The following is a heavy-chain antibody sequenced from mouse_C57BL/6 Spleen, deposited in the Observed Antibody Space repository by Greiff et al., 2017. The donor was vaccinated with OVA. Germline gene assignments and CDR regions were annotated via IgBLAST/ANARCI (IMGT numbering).Heavy chain of an antibody. CDR2: IDPNSGGT. CDR3: ARWAITTRDYAMDY. J-gene: IGHJ4*01. D-gene: IGHD2-4*01. CDR1: GYTFTSYW. V-gene: IGHV1-72*01. Sequence: QVQLKQPGAELVKPGASVKLSCKASGYTFTSYWMHWVKQRPGRGLEWIGRIDPNSGGTKYHEKFKSKATLTVDKPSSTAYMQLSSLTSEDSAVYYCARWAITTRDYAMDYWGQGTSVTVSS.